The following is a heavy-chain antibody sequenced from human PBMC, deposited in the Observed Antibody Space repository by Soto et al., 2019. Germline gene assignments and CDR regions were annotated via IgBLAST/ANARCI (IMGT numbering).Heavy chain of an antibody. J-gene: IGHJ6*02. D-gene: IGHD5-18*01. Sequence: TGGSLRLSCAASGFTVSSNYMSWVRQAPGKGLEWVSVIYSGGSTYYADSVKGRFTISRDNSKNTLYLQMNSLRAEDTAVYYCTRDHYSYGYYYYYGMDVWGQGTTVTVSS. CDR1: GFTVSSNY. CDR2: IYSGGST. V-gene: IGHV3-53*01. CDR3: TRDHYSYGYYYYYGMDV.